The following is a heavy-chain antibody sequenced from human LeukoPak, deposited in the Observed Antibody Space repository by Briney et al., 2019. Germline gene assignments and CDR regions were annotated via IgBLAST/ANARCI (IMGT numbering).Heavy chain of an antibody. D-gene: IGHD3-16*01. CDR3: ARVQRIMITFGVLPRGWFDP. CDR2: LSYSGKT. Sequence: SETLSLTCIISGGSISSSTYYWGWIRQPPGKGLEWIGTLSYSGKTYYNPSLKSRVTISIDTSKNQFSLKLTSATAADTAVYYCARVQRIMITFGVLPRGWFDPWGQGTLVTVSS. V-gene: IGHV4-39*07. J-gene: IGHJ5*02. CDR1: GGSISSSTYY.